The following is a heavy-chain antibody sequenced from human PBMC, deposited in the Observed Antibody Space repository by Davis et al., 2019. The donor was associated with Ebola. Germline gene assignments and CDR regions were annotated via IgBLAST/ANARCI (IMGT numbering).Heavy chain of an antibody. J-gene: IGHJ4*02. D-gene: IGHD3-3*01. CDR3: ARVGIFGVVIPFDY. Sequence: ASVKVSCKASGGTFSSYGISWVRQAPGQGLEWMGWISAYNGNTNYAQKLQGRVTMTTDTSTSTAYMELRSLRSDDTAVYYCARVGIFGVVIPFDYWGQGTLVTVSS. V-gene: IGHV1-18*01. CDR1: GGTFSSYG. CDR2: ISAYNGNT.